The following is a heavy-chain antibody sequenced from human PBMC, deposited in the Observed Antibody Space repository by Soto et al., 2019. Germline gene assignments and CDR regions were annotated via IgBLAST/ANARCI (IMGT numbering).Heavy chain of an antibody. J-gene: IGHJ6*04. V-gene: IGHV4-59*12. D-gene: IGHD3-10*01. CDR1: GGSITSYF. Sequence: SETLSLTCTVSGGSITSYFWSWIRQPPGKGLEWIGNIYYSGRTNYNPSLKSRVTISVDTSKNQFSLKLTSVTAADTAVYYWARDDRRFDDHYDYYYGMYVRGKGSTVTVS. CDR2: IYYSGRT. CDR3: ARDDRRFDDHYDYYYGMYV.